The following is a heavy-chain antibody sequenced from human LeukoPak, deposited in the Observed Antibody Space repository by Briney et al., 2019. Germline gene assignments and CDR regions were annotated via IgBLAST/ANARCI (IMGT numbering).Heavy chain of an antibody. CDR3: ARTANFAAGYYIDY. J-gene: IGHJ4*02. CDR1: GFTFSNYT. CDR2: ISGSSRHK. D-gene: IGHD6-13*01. V-gene: IGHV3-21*01. Sequence: GGSLRLSCAASGFTFSNYTMNRVRQAPGKGLEWVSSISGSSRHKYYADSVKGRFTISRDNAKNSLYLQMNSLRAEDTAVYYCARTANFAAGYYIDYWGQGTLVTVSS.